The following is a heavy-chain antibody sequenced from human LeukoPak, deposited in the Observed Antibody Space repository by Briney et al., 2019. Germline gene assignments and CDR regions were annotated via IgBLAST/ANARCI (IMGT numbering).Heavy chain of an antibody. CDR3: VKGGWGTVLDY. Sequence: GGSLRLSCAASGFTFSIYAMGWVRQAPGEGLEWVSTISATGDSTYYADSVKGRLTISRDNSKSTLYLQMSSVRADDTAVYYCVKGGWGTVLDYWGQGTLVTVSS. D-gene: IGHD3-10*01. CDR1: GFTFSIYA. V-gene: IGHV3-23*01. J-gene: IGHJ4*02. CDR2: ISATGDST.